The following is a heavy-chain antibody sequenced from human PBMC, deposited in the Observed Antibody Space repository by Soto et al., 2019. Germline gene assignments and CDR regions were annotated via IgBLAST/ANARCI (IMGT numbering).Heavy chain of an antibody. CDR3: ARGTPYSSSLFDP. CDR2: IIPIFGTA. CDR1: GGTISTYE. J-gene: IGHJ5*02. Sequence: SVKVSCKASGGTISTYEINWVRQAPGQGLEWVGGIIPIFGTAKYAQKLQGRVTITADESTNTAYMELSSLRFEDTALYYCARGTPYSSSLFDPWGQGTLVTVSS. V-gene: IGHV1-69*13. D-gene: IGHD6-6*01.